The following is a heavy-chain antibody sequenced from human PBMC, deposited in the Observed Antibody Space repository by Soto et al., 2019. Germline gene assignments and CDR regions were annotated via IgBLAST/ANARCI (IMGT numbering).Heavy chain of an antibody. CDR1: GGSISSGGYY. CDR3: ARGSSLPEGWFDP. D-gene: IGHD6-13*01. CDR2: IYYSGST. J-gene: IGHJ5*02. V-gene: IGHV4-31*03. Sequence: SETLSLTCTVSGGSISSGGYYWSWIRQHPGKGLEWIGYIYYSGSTYYNPSLKSRVTISVDTSKNQFSLKLSSVTAADTAVYYCARGSSLPEGWFDPWGQGTLVTVSS.